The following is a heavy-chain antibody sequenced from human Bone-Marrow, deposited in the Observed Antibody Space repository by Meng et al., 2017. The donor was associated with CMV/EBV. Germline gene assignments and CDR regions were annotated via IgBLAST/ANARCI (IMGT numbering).Heavy chain of an antibody. Sequence: SEPLSLTCAVYGGSFSGYYWSWIRQPPGKGLEWIGTIYYSGSSYHNTSLKSRVAISVDTSKNQFSLKLNSVTAADTAVYYCARLKSREYSYGHFEYWGQGTLVTVSS. V-gene: IGHV4-34*01. CDR1: GGSFSGYY. CDR2: IYYSGSS. CDR3: ARLKSREYSYGHFEY. J-gene: IGHJ4*02. D-gene: IGHD5-18*01.